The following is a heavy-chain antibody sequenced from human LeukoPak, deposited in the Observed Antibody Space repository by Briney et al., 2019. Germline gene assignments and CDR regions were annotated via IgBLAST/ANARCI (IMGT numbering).Heavy chain of an antibody. V-gene: IGHV1-2*06. D-gene: IGHD3-22*01. CDR1: GYTSTGYY. Sequence: ASVKVSCKASGYTSTGYYMHWVRQAPGQGLEWMGRINPNSGGTNYAQKFQGRVTMTRDTSISTAYMELSRLRSDDTAVYYCARVYYDSSGYLDYWGQGTLVTVSS. CDR3: ARVYYDSSGYLDY. J-gene: IGHJ4*02. CDR2: INPNSGGT.